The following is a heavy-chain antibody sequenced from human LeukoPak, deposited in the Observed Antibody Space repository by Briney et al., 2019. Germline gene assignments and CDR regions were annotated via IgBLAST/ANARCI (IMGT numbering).Heavy chain of an antibody. Sequence: PSETLSLTCTVSGGSITGNYYWSWIRQPPGKGLEWIGYIYDSGSTNYNPSLKSRVTISVDTSKNQFSLKLNSVTAADTAVYYCARVGYSSGWDFDYWGQGTLVTVSS. D-gene: IGHD6-19*01. CDR1: GGSITGNYY. CDR2: IYDSGST. CDR3: ARVGYSSGWDFDY. J-gene: IGHJ4*02. V-gene: IGHV4-59*08.